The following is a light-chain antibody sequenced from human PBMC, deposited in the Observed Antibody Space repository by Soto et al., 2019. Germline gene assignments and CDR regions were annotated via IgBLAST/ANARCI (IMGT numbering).Light chain of an antibody. CDR2: AAS. V-gene: IGKV1-27*01. J-gene: IGKJ4*01. CDR3: QKFNSVPT. CDR1: QGISNY. Sequence: DVQLTQSPSSLSASVGDRVTITCRASQGISNYLAWYQQKPGKAPNLLIYAASTLQSGVPSRFSGSGSGTDFTLTISSLQPEDVATYYCQKFNSVPTFGGGTKVEI.